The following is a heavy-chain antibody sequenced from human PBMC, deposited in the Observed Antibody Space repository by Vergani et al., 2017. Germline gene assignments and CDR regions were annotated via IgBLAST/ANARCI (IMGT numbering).Heavy chain of an antibody. J-gene: IGHJ5*02. Sequence: QVQLQQWGAGLLKPSETLSLTCAVYGGSFSGYYWSWIRQPPGKGLEWIGEINHRGRTNYNPSLKSRVTKSVDTSKNQFSLKLSSVTAWETAGYYCARGRRYSCGGGWFDPWGQGTLVTVSS. CDR1: GGSFSGYY. D-gene: IGHD5-18*01. V-gene: IGHV4-34*01. CDR3: ARGRRYSCGGGWFDP. CDR2: INHRGRT.